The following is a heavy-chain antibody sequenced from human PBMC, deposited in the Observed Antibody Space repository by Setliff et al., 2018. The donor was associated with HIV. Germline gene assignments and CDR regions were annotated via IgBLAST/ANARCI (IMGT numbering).Heavy chain of an antibody. CDR1: GYSFTSYW. V-gene: IGHV3-53*01. CDR3: VGPDYEDPQGGQ. Sequence: GESLKISCKGSGYSFTSYWIGWVRQAPGKGLEWVSTIYSGGSTYHAGSVKGRFTISRDNAKNTVYLQMNSLRAEDTAVYYCVGPDYEDPQGGQWGQGTLVTVSS. J-gene: IGHJ1*01. D-gene: IGHD3-22*01. CDR2: IYSGGST.